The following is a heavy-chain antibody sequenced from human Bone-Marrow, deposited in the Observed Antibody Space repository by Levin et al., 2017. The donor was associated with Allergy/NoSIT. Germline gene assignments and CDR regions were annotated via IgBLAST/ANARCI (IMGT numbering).Heavy chain of an antibody. CDR2: IYYSGST. J-gene: IGHJ2*01. Sequence: RSSETLSLTCTVSGGSISSYYWSWIRQPPGKGLEWIGYIYYSGSTNYNPSLKSRVTISVDTSKNQFSLKLSSVTAADTAVYYCARQKGSGWYRDWYFDLWGRGTLVTVSS. CDR3: ARQKGSGWYRDWYFDL. D-gene: IGHD6-19*01. V-gene: IGHV4-59*08. CDR1: GGSISSYY.